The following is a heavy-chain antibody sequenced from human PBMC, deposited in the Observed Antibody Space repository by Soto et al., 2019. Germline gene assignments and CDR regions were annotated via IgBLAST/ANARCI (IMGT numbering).Heavy chain of an antibody. CDR3: ARDSRAVAGPIYYYSGMDV. CDR2: ISAYNGNT. Sequence: ASVKVSCKASGYTFTSYGISWVRQAPGQGLEWMGWISAYNGNTNYAQKLQGRVTMTTDTSTSTAYMELRSLRSDDTAVYYCARDSRAVAGPIYYYSGMDVWGQGTTVTVSS. V-gene: IGHV1-18*04. CDR1: GYTFTSYG. D-gene: IGHD6-19*01. J-gene: IGHJ6*02.